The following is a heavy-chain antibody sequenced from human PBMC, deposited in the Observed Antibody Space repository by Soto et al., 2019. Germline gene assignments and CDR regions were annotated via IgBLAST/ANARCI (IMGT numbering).Heavy chain of an antibody. Sequence: QVQLVQSGADMKKPGASVKVSCKASGYTFSSYGISWVRQAPGQGLEWMGWISAYNGDTHYAQKFQGRVTMTTDASTSTAYTELRSLRSDDTAVYYCASEQKRYSSYAMDVWGQGTTVTVSS. CDR1: GYTFSSYG. J-gene: IGHJ6*02. V-gene: IGHV1-18*04. CDR3: ASEQKRYSSYAMDV. CDR2: ISAYNGDT.